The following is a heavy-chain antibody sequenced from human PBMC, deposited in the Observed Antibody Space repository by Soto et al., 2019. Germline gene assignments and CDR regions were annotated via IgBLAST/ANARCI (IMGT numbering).Heavy chain of an antibody. V-gene: IGHV3-21*01. J-gene: IGHJ6*02. D-gene: IGHD1-26*01. CDR3: AKEVGRSYYGMDV. CDR2: ITGSGSYI. CDR1: GFTFNSYT. Sequence: EAQLVESGGGLVKPGGSLRLSCAASGFTFNSYTMNWVRQAPGKGLEWVSSITGSGSYIYYADSVKGRFTISRVNAKNSLYLQMDSLRAEDTAVYYCAKEVGRSYYGMDVWGQGTTVTVSS.